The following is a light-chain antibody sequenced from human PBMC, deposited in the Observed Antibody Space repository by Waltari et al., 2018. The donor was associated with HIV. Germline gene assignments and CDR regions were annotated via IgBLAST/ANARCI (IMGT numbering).Light chain of an antibody. J-gene: IGLJ3*02. CDR1: SGSVSTSYY. CDR2: STI. CDR3: VLYMGSGLWV. Sequence: QTVVTQEPSFSVSPGGTVTLTCGLSSGSVSTSYYPSWYQQTPGQAPRTLIHSTITRSSGVPDRFSGSIVGNKAALTITGAQADDESDYYCVLYMGSGLWVFGGGTKLTVL. V-gene: IGLV8-61*01.